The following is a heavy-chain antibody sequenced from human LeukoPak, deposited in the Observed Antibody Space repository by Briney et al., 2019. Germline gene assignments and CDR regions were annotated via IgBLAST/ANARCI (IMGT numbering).Heavy chain of an antibody. J-gene: IGHJ4*02. CDR1: GDSISSYY. D-gene: IGHD3-22*01. CDR2: IYYSGST. CDR3: ARGVVVITTVGQYYFDY. V-gene: IGHV4-59*01. Sequence: SETLSLTCTVSGDSISSYYWSWIRQPPGKGLEWIGYIYYSGSTNYNPSLKSRVTISVDTSKNQFSLKLSSVTAADTAVYYCARGVVVITTVGQYYFDYWGQGTLVTVSS.